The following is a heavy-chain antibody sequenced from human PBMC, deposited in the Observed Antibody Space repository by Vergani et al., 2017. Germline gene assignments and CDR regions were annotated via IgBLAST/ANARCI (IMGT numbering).Heavy chain of an antibody. CDR1: GFTFSNAW. J-gene: IGHJ3*02. D-gene: IGHD6-13*01. V-gene: IGHV3-15*01. CDR3: TTSLYSSSWYGAFDI. Sequence: EVQLVESGGGLVQPGGSLRLSCAASGFTFSNAWMSWVRQAPGKGLEWVGRIKSKTDGGTTDYAAPVKGRFTISRDDSKNTLYLQMNSLKTEDTAVYYCTTSLYSSSWYGAFDIWGQGTMVTVSS. CDR2: IKSKTDGGTT.